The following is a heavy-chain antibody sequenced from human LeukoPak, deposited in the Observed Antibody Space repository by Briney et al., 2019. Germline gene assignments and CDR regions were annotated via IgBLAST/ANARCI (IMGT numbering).Heavy chain of an antibody. V-gene: IGHV3-23*01. Sequence: GGSLRLSCAASGFTFSSYAMSWVRQAPGKGLEWVSAISGSGGSTYYADSVKGRFTISRDNSKNTLYLQMNSLRAEDTAVYYCAKILWFGELSGYFDYWGQGTLVTVSS. CDR1: GFTFSSYA. CDR2: ISGSGGST. D-gene: IGHD3-10*01. J-gene: IGHJ4*02. CDR3: AKILWFGELSGYFDY.